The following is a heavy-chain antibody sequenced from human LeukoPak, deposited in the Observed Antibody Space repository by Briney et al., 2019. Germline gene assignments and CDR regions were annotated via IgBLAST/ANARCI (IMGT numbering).Heavy chain of an antibody. CDR1: GFTFDDYA. V-gene: IGHV3-74*01. CDR2: INADGKNT. Sequence: GGSLRLSCAASGFTFDDYAMHWVRHAPGKGLEWVSVINADGKNTTYADSVKGRFTISRDNAKNTLYLQMSSLRAEDTAIYYCVYSGYDWTYYFDWWGQGTLVTVSS. CDR3: VYSGYDWTYYFDW. J-gene: IGHJ4*02. D-gene: IGHD5-12*01.